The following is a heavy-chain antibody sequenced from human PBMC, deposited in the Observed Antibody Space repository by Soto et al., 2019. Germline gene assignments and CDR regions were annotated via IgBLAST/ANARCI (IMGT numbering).Heavy chain of an antibody. Sequence: WASGKVCFKTAGYSFPGFGVSWVRQAPGQGLEWMGWISGYNGKTKYAQTLQGRVTMTADTSTSTAYMELRGLRSDDTAVYFCARDKMIDDFGLGTYDYWGQGTTVTVSS. CDR1: GYSFPGFG. D-gene: IGHD3-10*01. CDR2: ISGYNGKT. CDR3: ARDKMIDDFGLGTYDY. V-gene: IGHV1-18*04. J-gene: IGHJ4*02.